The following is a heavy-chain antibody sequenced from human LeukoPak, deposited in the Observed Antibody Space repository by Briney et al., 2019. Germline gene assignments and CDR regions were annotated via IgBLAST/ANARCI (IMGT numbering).Heavy chain of an antibody. J-gene: IGHJ6*02. CDR1: GGTFSSSA. Sequence: SVKVSCKTSGGTFSSSAITWVRQAPGQGLGWMGRIIPVLNITTYAQKFQGRVTITADTSTSTVYMELSSLRSEETAVYYCAKDQGLTAPPPYGLDVWGQGTTVIVTS. V-gene: IGHV1-69*04. CDR2: IIPVLNIT. CDR3: AKDQGLTAPPPYGLDV. D-gene: IGHD5-18*01.